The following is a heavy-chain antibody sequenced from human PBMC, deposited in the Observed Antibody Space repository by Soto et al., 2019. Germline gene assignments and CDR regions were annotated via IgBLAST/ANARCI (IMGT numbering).Heavy chain of an antibody. V-gene: IGHV4-59*01. D-gene: IGHD6-6*01. J-gene: IGHJ5*02. CDR3: AMQYSSYVFDWFDP. CDR1: GGSISSYY. Sequence: SETLSLTCTVSGGSISSYYWSWIRQPPGKGLEWIGYIYYSGSTNYNPSLKSRVTISVDTSKNQFSLKLSSVTAADTAVHYCAMQYSSYVFDWFDPCGQXSLVTVSS. CDR2: IYYSGST.